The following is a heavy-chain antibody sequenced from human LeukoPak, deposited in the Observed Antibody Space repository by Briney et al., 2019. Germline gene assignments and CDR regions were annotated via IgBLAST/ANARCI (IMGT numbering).Heavy chain of an antibody. CDR3: ASLIVVVPAAIPENPHYYYYRMDV. CDR1: GFTFSTYA. J-gene: IGHJ6*02. Sequence: GGSLRLSCAASGFTFSTYAMSSVRQAPGKGLERVSTIRGSGGSTYYADSVKRRFPISPDHSKNTMYLKMNSMRAEDTAVYYCASLIVVVPAAIPENPHYYYYRMDVWGQGTTVTV. CDR2: IRGSGGST. V-gene: IGHV3-23*01. D-gene: IGHD2-2*02.